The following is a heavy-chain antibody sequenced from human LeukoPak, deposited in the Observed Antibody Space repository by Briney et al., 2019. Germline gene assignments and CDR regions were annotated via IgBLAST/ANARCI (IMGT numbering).Heavy chain of an antibody. CDR1: GYTFTGYG. CDR2: ISADNGNT. CDR3: ARCSGGDCYRPLDF. J-gene: IGHJ4*02. Sequence: ASVKVSCKASGYTFTGYGISWVRQAPGQGLEWMGWISADNGNTNYAQKLQGRVTMTTDTSTSTAYMELRSLRSDDTAVYFCARCSGGDCYRPLDFWGQGTLVTVFS. V-gene: IGHV1-18*01. D-gene: IGHD2-21*01.